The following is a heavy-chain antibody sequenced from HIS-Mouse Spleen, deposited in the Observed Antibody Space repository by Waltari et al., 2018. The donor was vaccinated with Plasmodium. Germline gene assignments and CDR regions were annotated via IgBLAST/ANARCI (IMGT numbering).Heavy chain of an antibody. V-gene: IGHV4-39*07. J-gene: IGHJ3*02. CDR3: ASSLGNGAFDI. D-gene: IGHD3-16*02. CDR2: IYYSGST. CDR1: GGSISSSSYY. Sequence: QLQLQESGPGLVKPSETLSLTCTVSGGSISSSSYYWGWIRQPPGKGLEWIGSIYYSGSTYYNPSPQSRVTISVDTSKNQFSLKLSSVTAADTAVYYCASSLGNGAFDIWGQGTMVTVSS.